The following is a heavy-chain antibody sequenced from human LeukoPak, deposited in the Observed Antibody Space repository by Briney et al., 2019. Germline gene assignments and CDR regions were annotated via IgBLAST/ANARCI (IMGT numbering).Heavy chain of an antibody. J-gene: IGHJ4*02. CDR3: ARKKDDFWSGYHLTYYFDY. CDR1: GGSISSGGCY. CDR2: IYYSGST. V-gene: IGHV4-31*03. Sequence: SETLSLTCTVSGGSISSGGCYWSWIRQHPGKGLEWIGYIYYSGSTYYNPSLKSRVTISVDTSKNQFSLKLSSVTAADTAVYYCARKKDDFWSGYHLTYYFDYWGQGTLVTVSS. D-gene: IGHD3-3*01.